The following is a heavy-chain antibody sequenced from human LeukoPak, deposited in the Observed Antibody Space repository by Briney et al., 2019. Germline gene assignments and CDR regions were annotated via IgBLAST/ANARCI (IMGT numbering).Heavy chain of an antibody. D-gene: IGHD6-6*01. J-gene: IGHJ4*02. CDR1: GGSISSYY. Sequence: SETLSLTCTVSGGSISSYYWSWIRQPPGKGLEWIGDIYYSGSTNYNPSLKSRVTISVDTSKNQFSLKLSSVTAADTAVYYCASSHSSSPYYFDYWGQGTLVTVSS. CDR3: ASSHSSSPYYFDY. V-gene: IGHV4-59*01. CDR2: IYYSGST.